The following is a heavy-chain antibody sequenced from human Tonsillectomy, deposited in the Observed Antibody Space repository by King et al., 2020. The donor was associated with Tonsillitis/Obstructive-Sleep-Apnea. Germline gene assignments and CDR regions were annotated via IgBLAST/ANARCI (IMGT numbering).Heavy chain of an antibody. D-gene: IGHD4-17*01. J-gene: IGHJ4*02. V-gene: IGHV1-46*03. CDR3: AIGGRVTTDY. CDR1: GYTFTSYY. CDR2: INPSGGSA. Sequence: QLVQSGAEVKKPGASVKVSCKASGYTFTSYYMHWVRQAPGQGLEWMGVINPSGGSASCAQKFQGRVTMTTDTSTSTVYMELSSLRAADTAVYYCAIGGRVTTDYWGQGTLVTVSS.